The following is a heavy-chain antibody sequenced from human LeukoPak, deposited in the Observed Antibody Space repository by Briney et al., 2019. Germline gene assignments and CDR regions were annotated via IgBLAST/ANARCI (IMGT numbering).Heavy chain of an antibody. Sequence: GGSLRLSCAASGFTFSSYGMHWVRQAPGKGLEWVSYISSTASSIYYADSVKDRFTISRDNAKNSLYLQMNSLRAEDTAVYYYARDVTYHGGGWFDPWGQGTLVIVSS. J-gene: IGHJ5*02. V-gene: IGHV3-48*04. CDR2: ISSTASSI. CDR1: GFTFSSYG. CDR3: ARDVTYHGGGWFDP. D-gene: IGHD4-23*01.